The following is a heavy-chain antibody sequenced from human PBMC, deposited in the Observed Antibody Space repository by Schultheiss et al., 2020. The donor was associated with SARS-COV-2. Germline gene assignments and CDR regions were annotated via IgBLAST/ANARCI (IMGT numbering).Heavy chain of an antibody. Sequence: SVKVSCKASGGTFRSYAISWVRQAPGQGLEWMGGIIPIFGTANYAQKFQGRVTITADKSTSTAYMELSSLRSEDTAMYYCARDRRAYYYGSGSSINWFDPWGQGTLGRVSS. CDR3: ARDRRAYYYGSGSSINWFDP. V-gene: IGHV1-69*06. D-gene: IGHD3-10*01. CDR1: GGTFRSYA. CDR2: IIPIFGTA. J-gene: IGHJ5*02.